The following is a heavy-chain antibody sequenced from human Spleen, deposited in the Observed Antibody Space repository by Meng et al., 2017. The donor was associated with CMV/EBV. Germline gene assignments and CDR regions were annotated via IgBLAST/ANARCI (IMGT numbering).Heavy chain of an antibody. V-gene: IGHV3-30-3*01. J-gene: IGHJ4*02. CDR3: ARDLPPDGYQLLYGGVDY. Sequence: FPFSSYAMHWDRQAPGKGLEWVAVISYDGSNKYYADSVKGRLTISRDNSKNTLYLQMNSLRTEDTAVYYYARDLPPDGYQLLYGGVDYWGQGTLVTVSS. CDR2: ISYDGSNK. CDR1: FPFSSYA. D-gene: IGHD2-2*02.